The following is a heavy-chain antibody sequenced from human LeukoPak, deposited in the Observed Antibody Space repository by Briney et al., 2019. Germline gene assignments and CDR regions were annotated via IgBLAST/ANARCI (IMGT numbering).Heavy chain of an antibody. V-gene: IGHV1-18*01. J-gene: IGHJ4*02. CDR3: ARSTYYDFWSGYLFDY. CDR1: GYTFTSYG. Sequence: ASVKVSCKASGYTFTSYGISWVRQAPGQGLEWMGWISAYNGNTNYAQKLQGRVTMTTDISTSTAYMELRSLRSDDTAVYYCARSTYYDFWSGYLFDYWGQGTLVTVSS. CDR2: ISAYNGNT. D-gene: IGHD3-3*01.